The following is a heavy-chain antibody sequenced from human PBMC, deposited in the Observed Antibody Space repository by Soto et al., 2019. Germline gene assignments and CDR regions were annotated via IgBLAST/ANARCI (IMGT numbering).Heavy chain of an antibody. J-gene: IGHJ6*02. CDR1: GYTFSRYG. Sequence: ASVKVSCKASGYTFSRYGISWVRQAPGQGLEWMGWVSGYNGDTKYAQKVQGRVTMTIDTSTYTAYMELRSLTSDDTAKYYCAKNGQPPYYYYGMDVWGQGITVTVSS. D-gene: IGHD2-8*01. CDR3: AKNGQPPYYYYGMDV. CDR2: VSGYNGDT. V-gene: IGHV1-18*01.